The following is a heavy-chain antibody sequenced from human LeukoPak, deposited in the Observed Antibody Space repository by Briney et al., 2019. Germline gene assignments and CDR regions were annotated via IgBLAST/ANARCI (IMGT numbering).Heavy chain of an antibody. CDR1: GFIFSSYE. CDR2: ISSSGATK. CDR3: ARDCSGSYEGL. Sequence: PGGSLRLSCTASGFIFSSYEMNWVRQAPGKGLEWASYISSSGATKYYADSVKGRFTISRDNAKNSLYLQMNSLRAEDTAVYYCARDCSGSYEGLWGQGTLVTVSS. J-gene: IGHJ4*02. V-gene: IGHV3-48*03. D-gene: IGHD1-26*01.